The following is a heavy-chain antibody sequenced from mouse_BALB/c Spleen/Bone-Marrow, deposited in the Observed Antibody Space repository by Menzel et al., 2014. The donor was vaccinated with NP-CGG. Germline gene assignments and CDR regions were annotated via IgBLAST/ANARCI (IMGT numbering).Heavy chain of an antibody. V-gene: IGHV5-12-2*01. CDR1: GFTFSSYT. CDR3: ASHYYDSSPFAY. J-gene: IGHJ3*01. Sequence: EVKLMESGGGLVQPGGSLKLSRAASGFTFSSYTMSWVRQTPEKRLVWVAYISNGGGSIYYPDTVKGRFTISRDNDKNTLYLQMSSLKSEDTAMYYCASHYYDSSPFAYWGQGTLVTVSA. D-gene: IGHD1-1*01. CDR2: ISNGGGSI.